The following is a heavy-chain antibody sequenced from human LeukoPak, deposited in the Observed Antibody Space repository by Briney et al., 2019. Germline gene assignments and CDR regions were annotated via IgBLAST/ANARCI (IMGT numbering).Heavy chain of an antibody. Sequence: SQTLSLTCAVSGGSISSGGYSLSWIRQPPGKGLEWIVYIYHSGSTYYNPSLKSRVTISVDRSKNQFSLKLSSVTAADTAVYYCASGYSYGYNFDYWGQGTLVTVSS. D-gene: IGHD5-18*01. J-gene: IGHJ4*02. CDR2: IYHSGST. CDR3: ASGYSYGYNFDY. V-gene: IGHV4-30-2*01. CDR1: GGSISSGGYS.